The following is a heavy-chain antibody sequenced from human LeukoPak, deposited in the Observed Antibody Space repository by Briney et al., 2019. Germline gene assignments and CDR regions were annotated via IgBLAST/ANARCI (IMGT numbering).Heavy chain of an antibody. Sequence: GASVKVSCKASGYTFSSYGISWVRXAPGQGLEWVGWISAYSGNTIYAQKLQGRVTMTTDTSTSTAYMELRSLISDDTAVYYCARDFTPYCSSTSCSWFDPWGQGTLVTVSS. V-gene: IGHV1-18*01. D-gene: IGHD2-2*01. CDR3: ARDFTPYCSSTSCSWFDP. CDR1: GYTFSSYG. J-gene: IGHJ5*02. CDR2: ISAYSGNT.